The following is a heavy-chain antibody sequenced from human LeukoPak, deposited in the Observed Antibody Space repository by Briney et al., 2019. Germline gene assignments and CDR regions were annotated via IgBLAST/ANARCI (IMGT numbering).Heavy chain of an antibody. J-gene: IGHJ4*02. CDR2: ISSSSSTI. Sequence: PGGSLRLSCAASGFTFTSSAMSWVRQAPGKGLEWVSYISSSSSTIYYADSVKGRFTISRDNAKNSLYLQMNSLRAEDTAVYYCARAGNYYDSSGYYYGGGVFDYWGQGTLVTVSS. CDR1: GFTFTSSA. V-gene: IGHV3-48*01. CDR3: ARAGNYYDSSGYYYGGGVFDY. D-gene: IGHD3-22*01.